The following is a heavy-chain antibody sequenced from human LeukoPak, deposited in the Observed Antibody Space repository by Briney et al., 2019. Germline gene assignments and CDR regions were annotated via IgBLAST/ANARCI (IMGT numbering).Heavy chain of an antibody. CDR2: MNPNSGNT. CDR3: ARDSLGSAAD. J-gene: IGHJ4*02. CDR1: GYTFPSYD. V-gene: IGHV1-8*01. D-gene: IGHD1-26*01. Sequence: ASVKVSCKASGYTFPSYDINWVRQASGLGLEWMGWMNPNSGNTGYAQKFQGRVTMTRDTSINTAYMELSSLRSEDTAVYYCARDSLGSAADWGQGTLVTVSS.